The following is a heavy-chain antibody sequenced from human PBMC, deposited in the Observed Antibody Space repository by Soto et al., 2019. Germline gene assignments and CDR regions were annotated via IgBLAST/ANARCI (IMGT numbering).Heavy chain of an antibody. Sequence: PGGSLRLSCAASGFTFSSYAMHWVRQAPGKGLEWVAVISYDGSNKYYADSVKGRFTISRDNSKNTLCLQMNSLRAEDTAVYYCARESKWLADYYYYGMDVWGQGTTVTVS. V-gene: IGHV3-30-3*01. D-gene: IGHD6-19*01. J-gene: IGHJ6*02. CDR1: GFTFSSYA. CDR2: ISYDGSNK. CDR3: ARESKWLADYYYYGMDV.